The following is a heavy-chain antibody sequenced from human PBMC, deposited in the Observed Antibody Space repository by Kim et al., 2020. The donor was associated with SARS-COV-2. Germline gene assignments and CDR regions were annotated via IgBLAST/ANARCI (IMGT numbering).Heavy chain of an antibody. Sequence: SETLSLTCTVFGDSISSTSHYWGWIRQPPGKGLEWIGSMQYSGSTNYSPSLKSRVTISVDTSKNQFSLKLSAVTAAVTAVYYCARHRGATGSDLWGQGTL. V-gene: IGHV4-39*01. CDR3: ARHRGATGSDL. CDR2: MQYSGST. CDR1: GDSISSTSHY. J-gene: IGHJ5*02. D-gene: IGHD1-1*01.